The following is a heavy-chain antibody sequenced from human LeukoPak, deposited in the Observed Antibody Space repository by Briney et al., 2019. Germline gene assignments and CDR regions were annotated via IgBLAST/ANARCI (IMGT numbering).Heavy chain of an antibody. CDR2: IYSGGST. CDR1: GFTVSSNY. Sequence: GGSLRLSCAASGFTVSSNYMSWVRQAPGKGLEWVSVIYSGGSTYYADSVKGRFTISRDNSMNTLYLQMNSLRAEDTAVYYCAKSNGITVIVVVIHYYFDYWGQGTLVTVSS. V-gene: IGHV3-53*01. CDR3: AKSNGITVIVVVIHYYFDY. J-gene: IGHJ4*02. D-gene: IGHD3-22*01.